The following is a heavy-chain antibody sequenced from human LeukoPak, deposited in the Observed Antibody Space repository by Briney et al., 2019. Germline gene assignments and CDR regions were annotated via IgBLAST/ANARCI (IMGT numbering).Heavy chain of an antibody. CDR1: GNYW. D-gene: IGHD2-2*01. CDR2: INGDGSWT. J-gene: IGHJ4*02. Sequence: GGSLRLSCAASGNYWMHWVRQAPGKGLVWVSHINGDGSWTTYADSVKGRFTISKDNARNTVYLQINNLRAEDTAVYYCVSFYETYWGRGTLVTVSS. V-gene: IGHV3-74*01. CDR3: VSFYETY.